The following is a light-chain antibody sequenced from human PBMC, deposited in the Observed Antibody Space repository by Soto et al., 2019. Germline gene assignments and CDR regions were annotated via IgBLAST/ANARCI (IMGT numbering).Light chain of an antibody. J-gene: IGKJ5*01. Sequence: EIVMTQSPATLSVSPGERATLSGRASQSVSSNLAWYQQKPGQAPRLLIYGASNRATGIPDRFSGSGSGTDFTLTISRLEPEDFAVYYCQQYSSSLPITFGQGTRLEIK. CDR1: QSVSSN. V-gene: IGKV3-20*01. CDR2: GAS. CDR3: QQYSSSLPIT.